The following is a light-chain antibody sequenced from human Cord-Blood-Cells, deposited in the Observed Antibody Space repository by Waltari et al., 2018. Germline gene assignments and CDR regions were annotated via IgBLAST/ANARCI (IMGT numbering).Light chain of an antibody. V-gene: IGKV1-39*01. CDR1: KSISSY. J-gene: IGKJ2*01. CDR3: QQSYSTLYT. CDR2: AAS. Sequence: DIQMTQSPSSLSASVGDRVTITCRASKSISSYLNWYQQKPVKAPKLMIYAASSLQSWVPSRFSGSGSGTEFTLTISSLQPEDFATYYCQQSYSTLYTFGQGTKLEIK.